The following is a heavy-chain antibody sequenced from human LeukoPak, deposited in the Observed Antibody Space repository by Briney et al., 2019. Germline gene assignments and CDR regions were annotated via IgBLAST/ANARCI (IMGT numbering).Heavy chain of an antibody. CDR2: IYYSGNT. CDR3: ARAVSVGYYYYMDV. D-gene: IGHD2-15*01. V-gene: IGHV4-59*11. CDR1: GGSISNHY. J-gene: IGHJ6*03. Sequence: SETLSLTCTVSGGSISNHYWTWIRQPPGRGLDWIGYIYYSGNTNYDPSLKSRVTISVDTSKNQFSLKLSSVTAADPAAYYCARAVSVGYYYYMDVWGKGTTVTVSS.